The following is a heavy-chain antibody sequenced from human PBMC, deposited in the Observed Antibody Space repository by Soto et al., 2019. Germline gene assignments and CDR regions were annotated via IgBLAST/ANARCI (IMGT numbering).Heavy chain of an antibody. J-gene: IGHJ4*02. D-gene: IGHD1-26*01. Sequence: EVQLVESGGAMVQPGRSLRLSCAASGFTFDDYGMNWVRQAPGKGLEWLSGISWSSGSTGYADSVKGRFTISRDNAKNSLYLQMNSLTVEDTALYYCAKALSGSYLFYFDSWGQGTPVTVSS. CDR2: ISWSSGST. CDR3: AKALSGSYLFYFDS. V-gene: IGHV3-9*01. CDR1: GFTFDDYG.